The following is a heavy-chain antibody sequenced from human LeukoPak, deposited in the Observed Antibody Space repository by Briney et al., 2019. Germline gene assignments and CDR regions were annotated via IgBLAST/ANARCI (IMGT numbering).Heavy chain of an antibody. Sequence: PSETLSLTCAVSGGSISSSNWWSWVRQPPGKGLEWIGEIYRSGSTNYNPSLKSRVTVSVDKSKNQFSLKLSSVTAADTAVYYCARNNGYSSSWSLLDYWGQGTLVTVSS. CDR1: GGSISSSNW. V-gene: IGHV4-4*02. J-gene: IGHJ4*02. CDR3: ARNNGYSSSWSLLDY. D-gene: IGHD6-13*01. CDR2: IYRSGST.